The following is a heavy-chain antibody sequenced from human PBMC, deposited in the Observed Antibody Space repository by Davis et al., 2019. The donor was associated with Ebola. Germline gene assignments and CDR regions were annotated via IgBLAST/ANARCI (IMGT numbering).Heavy chain of an antibody. J-gene: IGHJ6*02. CDR1: GFTFSSYS. V-gene: IGHV3-23*01. CDR2: ISGSDGNT. D-gene: IGHD3-22*01. Sequence: GRSLRLSCAASGFTFSSYSMNWVRQAPGKGLEWVSGISGSDGNTYYADSVKGRLTISRDSSKNMLLLQMNSLRAEDTAVYYCAKGSGSSGFRPLDVWGQGTTVTVSS. CDR3: AKGSGSSGFRPLDV.